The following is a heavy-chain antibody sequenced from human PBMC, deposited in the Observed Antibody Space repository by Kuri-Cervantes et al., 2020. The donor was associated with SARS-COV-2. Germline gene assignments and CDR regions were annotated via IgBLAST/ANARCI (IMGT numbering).Heavy chain of an antibody. Sequence: LSLTCAASGFTLSSYGMHWVRQAPGKGLEWVAVIWYDGSNKYYADSVKGRFTISRDNSKNTLYLQMNSLRAEDTAVYYCATEGGIDDPFDYWGQGTLVTVSS. CDR2: IWYDGSNK. CDR1: GFTLSSYG. D-gene: IGHD3-3*01. J-gene: IGHJ4*02. CDR3: ATEGGIDDPFDY. V-gene: IGHV3-33*01.